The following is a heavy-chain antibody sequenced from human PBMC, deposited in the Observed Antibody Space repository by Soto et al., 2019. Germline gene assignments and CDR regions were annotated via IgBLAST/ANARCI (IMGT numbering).Heavy chain of an antibody. Sequence: QGQLVQSGAEVKKPGSSVKVSCKASGGTFSSYAISWVRQAPGQGLEWMGGIIPIFGTANYAQTFQGRVTITADESTSKAYMELSSLRSEDTAVYYCARQYISSWYVRGNWFDPWGQGTLGTVSS. CDR2: IIPIFGTA. CDR3: ARQYISSWYVRGNWFDP. CDR1: GGTFSSYA. V-gene: IGHV1-69*01. J-gene: IGHJ5*02. D-gene: IGHD6-13*01.